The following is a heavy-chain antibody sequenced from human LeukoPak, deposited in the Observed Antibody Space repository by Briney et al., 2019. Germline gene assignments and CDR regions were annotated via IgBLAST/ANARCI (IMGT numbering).Heavy chain of an antibody. J-gene: IGHJ4*02. CDR1: GFTFSSYG. CDR3: AKGTSSGYDFYYFDY. Sequence: GGSLRLSCAASGFTFSSYGMHWVRQAPGKGLEWVAVISYDGSNKYYADSVKGRFTISRDNSKNTLYLQMNSLRAEDTAVYYCAKGTSSGYDFYYFDYWGQGTLVTVSS. CDR2: ISYDGSNK. D-gene: IGHD5-12*01. V-gene: IGHV3-30*18.